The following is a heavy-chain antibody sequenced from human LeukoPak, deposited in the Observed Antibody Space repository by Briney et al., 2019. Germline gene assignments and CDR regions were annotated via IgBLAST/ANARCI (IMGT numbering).Heavy chain of an antibody. CDR2: VDHEDGET. J-gene: IGHJ4*02. CDR1: GYTLTELS. CDR3: AREVYSSSWYGPGGPYYFDY. Sequence: ASVKVSCKVSGYTLTELSIHWVRQAPGKGLEWMGGVDHEDGETIYAQKFQGRVTMTEDTSTDTAHMELSRLRSDDTAVYYCAREVYSSSWYGPGGPYYFDYWGQGTLVTVSS. V-gene: IGHV1-24*01. D-gene: IGHD6-13*01.